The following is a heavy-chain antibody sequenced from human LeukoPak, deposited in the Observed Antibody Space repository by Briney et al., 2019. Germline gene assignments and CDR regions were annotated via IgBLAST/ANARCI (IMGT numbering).Heavy chain of an antibody. V-gene: IGHV4-39*01. CDR1: GGSISSGGYY. J-gene: IGHJ1*01. CDR2: IYYSGST. Sequence: PSETLSLTCTVSGGSISSGGYYWGWIRQPPGKGLEWIGSIYYSGSTYYNPSLKSRVTISVDTSKNQFSLKLSSVTAADTAVYYCARSRGSSGWYPEIEYFQHWGQGTLVTVSS. D-gene: IGHD6-19*01. CDR3: ARSRGSSGWYPEIEYFQH.